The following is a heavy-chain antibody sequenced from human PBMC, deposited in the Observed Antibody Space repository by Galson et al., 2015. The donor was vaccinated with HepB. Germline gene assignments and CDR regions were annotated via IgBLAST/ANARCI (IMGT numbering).Heavy chain of an antibody. Sequence: SLRLSCAASGFTFDDYAMHWVRQAPGKGLEWVSGISWNSGSIGYADSVKGRFTISRDNAKNSLYLQMNSLRAEDTALYYCAKDRGYDRKDAFDIWGQGTMVTVSS. D-gene: IGHD3-22*01. J-gene: IGHJ3*02. CDR3: AKDRGYDRKDAFDI. CDR2: ISWNSGSI. CDR1: GFTFDDYA. V-gene: IGHV3-9*01.